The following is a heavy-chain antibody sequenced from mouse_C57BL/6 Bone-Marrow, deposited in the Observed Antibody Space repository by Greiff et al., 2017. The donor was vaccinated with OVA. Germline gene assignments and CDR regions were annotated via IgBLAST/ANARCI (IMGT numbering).Heavy chain of an antibody. CDR3: ASITTVVATRYFDV. J-gene: IGHJ1*03. D-gene: IGHD1-1*01. Sequence: VQLQQSGAELVRPGASVKLSCKASGYTFTDYSIHWVKQRPGQGLEWIARIYPGSGNTYYNEKFKGKATLTAEKSSSTAYMQLSSLTSEDSAVYFCASITTVVATRYFDVWGTGTTVTVSS. CDR2: IYPGSGNT. V-gene: IGHV1-76*01. CDR1: GYTFTDYS.